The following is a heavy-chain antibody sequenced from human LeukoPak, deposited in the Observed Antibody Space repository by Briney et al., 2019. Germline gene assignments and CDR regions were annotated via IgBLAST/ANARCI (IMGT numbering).Heavy chain of an antibody. J-gene: IGHJ4*02. CDR3: VGGAPNWGFDF. D-gene: IGHD7-27*01. Sequence: ASVKVSCKASGYIFTSYDINWVRQATGQGFEWMGWMSPSTGNTGYAQKFQGRVIMTRYTSVSTAYMELSSLRSEDTAVYYCVGGAPNWGFDFWGQGTLVTVSS. CDR1: GYIFTSYD. CDR2: MSPSTGNT. V-gene: IGHV1-8*01.